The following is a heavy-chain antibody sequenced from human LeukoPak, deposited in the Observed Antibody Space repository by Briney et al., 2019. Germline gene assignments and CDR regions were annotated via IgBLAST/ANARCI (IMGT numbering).Heavy chain of an antibody. CDR3: AKGRVSSSTWYSTYYYYFYMDL. V-gene: IGHV4-59*01. D-gene: IGHD6-13*01. CDR2: VYHTGST. CDR1: DDSITMYY. J-gene: IGHJ6*03. Sequence: SETLSLTCSVSDDSITMYYWTWIRQPPGKGLGGGGYVYHTGSTNFNPSLNGRVSISRDTTQNLFSLRLRSVTAADTAVYFCAKGRVSSSTWYSTYYYYFYMDLWGKGTTVTVSS.